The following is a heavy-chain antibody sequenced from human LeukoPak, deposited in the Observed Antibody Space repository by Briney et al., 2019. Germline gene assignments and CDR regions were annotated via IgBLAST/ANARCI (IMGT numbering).Heavy chain of an antibody. D-gene: IGHD3-22*01. J-gene: IGHJ3*01. Sequence: ASVKVSCKASGYTFTSYAMHWVRQAPGQRLEWMGWINAGNGNTKYSQKFQGRVTITRDTSASTTYMELSSLRSEDTVLYSFPREITFRVFRNLFITGGQGPLSTFS. CDR3: PREITFRVFRNLFIT. V-gene: IGHV1-3*01. CDR2: INAGNGNT. CDR1: GYTFTSYA.